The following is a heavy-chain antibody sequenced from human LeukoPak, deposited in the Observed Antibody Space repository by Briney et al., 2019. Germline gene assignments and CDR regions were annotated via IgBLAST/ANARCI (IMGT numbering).Heavy chain of an antibody. D-gene: IGHD4-11*01. Sequence: GGSLRLSCAASGFTVSSNYMSWVRQAPGKGLEWVSVIYSGGSTYYADSVKGRFTISSDNSKNTLYLQMNSLRAEDTAVYYCARDTVTPPYYFDYWGQGTLVTVSS. CDR1: GFTVSSNY. CDR2: IYSGGST. J-gene: IGHJ4*02. CDR3: ARDTVTPPYYFDY. V-gene: IGHV3-66*02.